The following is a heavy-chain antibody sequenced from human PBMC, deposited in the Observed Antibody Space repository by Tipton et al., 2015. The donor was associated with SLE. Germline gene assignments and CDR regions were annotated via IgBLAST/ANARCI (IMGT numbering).Heavy chain of an antibody. CDR2: IYYSVTT. J-gene: IGHJ5*02. D-gene: IGHD3-3*01. Sequence: TLSLTCTVSDGSISSYFWSWIRQPPGKGLEWIGYIYYSVTTNYNPSLKSRVTISVDTSKNQCSLKLSSMTAADTAVYYCARGTIFGVVIDPWGQGTLVTVSS. CDR3: ARGTIFGVVIDP. V-gene: IGHV4-59*01. CDR1: DGSISSYF.